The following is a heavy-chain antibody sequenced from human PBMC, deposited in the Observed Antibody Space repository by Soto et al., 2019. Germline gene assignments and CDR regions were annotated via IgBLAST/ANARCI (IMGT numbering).Heavy chain of an antibody. J-gene: IGHJ4*02. CDR2: IKQDGSEK. D-gene: IGHD7-27*01. V-gene: IGHV3-7*03. CDR3: ARDPLGKLYYFDY. CDR1: GFTFSSYW. Sequence: GGSLRLSCAASGFTFSSYWMSWVRQAPGKGLEWVANIKQDGSEKYYVDSVKGRFTISRDNTKNSLYLQMNSLRAEDTAVYYCARDPLGKLYYFDYWGQGTLVTVS.